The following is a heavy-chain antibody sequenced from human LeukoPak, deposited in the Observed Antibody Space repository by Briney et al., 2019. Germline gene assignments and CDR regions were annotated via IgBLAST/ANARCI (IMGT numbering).Heavy chain of an antibody. CDR1: GFTFSSYG. V-gene: IGHV3-33*01. J-gene: IGHJ5*02. Sequence: GGSLRLSCAASGFTFSSYGMHWGRQAPGKGLEWVAVIWNDGSNKYHADSVKGRFTISRDNSKNTLYLQMNSLRVEDTAVYYCARAPGSYFCSSTSCYSVWFDPWGQGTLVTVSS. CDR2: IWNDGSNK. CDR3: ARAPGSYFCSSTSCYSVWFDP. D-gene: IGHD2-2*01.